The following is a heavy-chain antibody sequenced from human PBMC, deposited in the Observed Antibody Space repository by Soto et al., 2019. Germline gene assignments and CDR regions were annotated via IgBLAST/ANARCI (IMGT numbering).Heavy chain of an antibody. CDR3: ASVGTQLLWFGEPKDAFDI. CDR2: IYYSGST. Sequence: QVQLQESGPGLVKPSQTLSLTCTVSGGSISSGGYYWSWIRQHPGKGLEWVGYIYYSGSTYYNPSLKSRVTISVDTSKNQLALKLSSVTAAATAVDYCASVGTQLLWFGEPKDAFDIWGQGTMVTVSS. CDR1: GGSISSGGYY. D-gene: IGHD3-10*01. J-gene: IGHJ3*02. V-gene: IGHV4-31*03.